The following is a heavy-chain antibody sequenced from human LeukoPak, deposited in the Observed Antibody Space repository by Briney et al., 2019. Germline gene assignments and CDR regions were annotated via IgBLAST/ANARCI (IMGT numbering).Heavy chain of an antibody. CDR2: ISSSGRTV. J-gene: IGHJ5*02. CDR3: ARDINYCTPTLCHRSWFDP. V-gene: IGHV3-48*01. Sequence: GGSLRLSCAASEFSLSSYSMDWFRQTPGKGLEWISYISSSGRTVYYADSVEGRFTVSRDNAKNALYLEMNDLRAEDSAVYYCARDINYCTPTLCHRSWFDPWGQGTLVTVSS. CDR1: EFSLSSYS. D-gene: IGHD2-8*01.